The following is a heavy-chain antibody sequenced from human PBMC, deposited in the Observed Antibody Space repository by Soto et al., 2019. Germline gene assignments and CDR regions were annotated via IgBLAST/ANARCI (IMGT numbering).Heavy chain of an antibody. J-gene: IGHJ6*02. D-gene: IGHD2-2*01. CDR3: ARLGGFCSSTNCYGYDAMDV. CDR1: GGSISSSPYS. Sequence: SETLSLTCIVSGGSISSSPYSWGWIRQPPGEGLEWIATFHYGESTHYNPSLESRVTVSVDTSQNHFSLKVSSVTVADTAVYYCARLGGFCSSTNCYGYDAMDVWGQGTTVT. CDR2: FHYGEST. V-gene: IGHV4-39*02.